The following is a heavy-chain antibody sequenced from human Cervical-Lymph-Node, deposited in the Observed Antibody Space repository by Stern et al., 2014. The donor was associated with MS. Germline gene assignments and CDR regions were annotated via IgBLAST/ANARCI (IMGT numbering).Heavy chain of an antibody. CDR3: TRAINSENYGIGY. Sequence: EVQLVQSGGGLVQPGGSLRLSCAASGFTFSDYYMDWVRQAPGKGLEWVGRTRNKANSYTTHYAASVKGRFTISRDDSTNSLHLQMDSLQIEDTAVYYCTRAINSENYGIGYWGQGTLVTVSS. CDR1: GFTFSDYY. J-gene: IGHJ4*02. V-gene: IGHV3-72*01. D-gene: IGHD3-10*01. CDR2: TRNKANSYTT.